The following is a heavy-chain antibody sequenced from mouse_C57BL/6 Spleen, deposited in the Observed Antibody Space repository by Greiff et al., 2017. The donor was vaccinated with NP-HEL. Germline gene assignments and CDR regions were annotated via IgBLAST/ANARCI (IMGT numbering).Heavy chain of an antibody. Sequence: EVKVEESGEGLVKPGGSLKLSCAASGFTFSSYAMSWVRQTPEKRLEWVAYISSGGDYIYYADTVKGRFTISRDNARNTLYLQMSSLKSEDTAMYYCTRGGREAWFAYWGQGTLVTVSA. V-gene: IGHV5-9-1*02. CDR2: ISSGGDYI. CDR1: GFTFSSYA. J-gene: IGHJ3*01. D-gene: IGHD3-3*01. CDR3: TRGGREAWFAY.